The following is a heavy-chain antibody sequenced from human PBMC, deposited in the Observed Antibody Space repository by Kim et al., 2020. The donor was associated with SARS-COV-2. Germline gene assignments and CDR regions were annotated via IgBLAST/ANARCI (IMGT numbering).Heavy chain of an antibody. D-gene: IGHD2-15*01. Sequence: ASVKVSCKASAYTFSGHGISWARQAPGQGPEWMGWIRANNGDTNYAQKFQGRVTMTTETPTSTVYMELRSLRSDDTAVYYCARGGGYCSGGNCYFFDYWGQGTLVTVSS. V-gene: IGHV1-18*01. CDR2: IRANNGDT. CDR1: AYTFSGHG. CDR3: ARGGGYCSGGNCYFFDY. J-gene: IGHJ4*02.